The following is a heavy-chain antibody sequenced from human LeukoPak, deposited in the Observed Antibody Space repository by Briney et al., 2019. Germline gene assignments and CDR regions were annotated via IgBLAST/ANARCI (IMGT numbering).Heavy chain of an antibody. D-gene: IGHD2-8*01. CDR2: INPNSGGT. Sequence: GASVKVSCKASGYTFTGYYMHWVRQAPGQGPEWMAWINPNSGGTNYAQKFQGRVTMTRDTSISTAYMELSRLRSDDTAVYYCARATYCTNGVCRIYGMDVWGQGTTVTVSS. V-gene: IGHV1-2*02. J-gene: IGHJ6*02. CDR1: GYTFTGYY. CDR3: ARATYCTNGVCRIYGMDV.